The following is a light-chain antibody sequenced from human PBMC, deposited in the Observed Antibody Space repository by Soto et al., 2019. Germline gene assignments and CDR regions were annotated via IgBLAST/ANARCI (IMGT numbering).Light chain of an antibody. J-gene: IGLJ1*01. CDR2: EVS. V-gene: IGLV2-14*01. CDR1: SSDVGGDKS. CDR3: GSYTNSSTPSV. Sequence: QSALTQPASVSGCPGQSITITCTGTSSDVGGDKSVSWYQQHPGKAPKAMIYEVSNRPSGVSNRFSASKSGNTASLTISWLQAEDEADYYCGSYTNSSTPSVFGSGTKVTVL.